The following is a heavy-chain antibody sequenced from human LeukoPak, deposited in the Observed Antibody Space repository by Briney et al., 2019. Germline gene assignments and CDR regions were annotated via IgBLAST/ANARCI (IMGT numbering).Heavy chain of an antibody. D-gene: IGHD2-15*01. CDR2: IIPIFGTA. V-gene: IGHV1-69*06. CDR3: ARDGCSGGSCYSPQTFDP. CDR1: GGTFSSYA. J-gene: IGHJ5*02. Sequence: SVKVSCKASGGTFSSYAISWVRQAPGQGLEWMGGIIPIFGTANYAQKFQGRVTITADKSTSTAYMELSSLRSEDTAVYYCARDGCSGGSCYSPQTFDPWGQGTLVTVSS.